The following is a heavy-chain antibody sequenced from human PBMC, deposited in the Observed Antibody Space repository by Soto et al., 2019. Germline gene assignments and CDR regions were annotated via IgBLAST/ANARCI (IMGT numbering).Heavy chain of an antibody. D-gene: IGHD4-17*01. CDR1: GFNFSDYY. CDR3: ARGHTTVRRAYFDY. Sequence: GGYLRPSYEASGFNFSDYYMAWFRQAPGKGLEWVSYISGGGTFAKYADSLRGRFTIFRDNAKNSVYLQISSLRADDSATYYCARGHTTVRRAYFDYWGQGTVVTVSS. V-gene: IGHV3-11*06. J-gene: IGHJ4*02. CDR2: ISGGGTFA.